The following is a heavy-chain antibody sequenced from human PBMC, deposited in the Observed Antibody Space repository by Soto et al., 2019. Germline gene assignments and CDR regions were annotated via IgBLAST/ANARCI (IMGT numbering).Heavy chain of an antibody. CDR1: GDSINSSHW. V-gene: IGHV4-4*02. D-gene: IGHD3-3*02. CDR3: AARHFWSRPWTDRRLDY. CDR2: ISHSGNT. J-gene: IGHJ4*02. Sequence: SETLSLTCVVSGDSINSSHWWNWVRQPPEKGLEWIGQISHSGNTSYNPSLTSRVTISVDKSKRHFSRKLTSVTAADTAVYYCAARHFWSRPWTDRRLDYWGQGTRVTV.